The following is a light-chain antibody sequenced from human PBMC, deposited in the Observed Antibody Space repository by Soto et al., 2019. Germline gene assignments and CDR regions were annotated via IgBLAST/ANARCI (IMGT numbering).Light chain of an antibody. V-gene: IGLV2-23*02. CDR1: SGDVGGYNL. Sequence: QSVLTQPASVSGSPGQSITIPCTGTSGDVGGYNLVSWYQQHPGKAPKLMIYEVTKPPSGVSNRFSGSKSGDTASLTISGLQPDDEADYYCCSYAGNSEVFGTGTKVTVL. CDR3: CSYAGNSEV. CDR2: EVT. J-gene: IGLJ1*01.